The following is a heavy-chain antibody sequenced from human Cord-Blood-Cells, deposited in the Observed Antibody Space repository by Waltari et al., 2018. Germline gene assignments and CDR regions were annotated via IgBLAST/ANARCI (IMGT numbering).Heavy chain of an antibody. CDR3: ASSGAGNWYFDL. D-gene: IGHD7-27*01. Sequence: QVQLQQWGAGLLKPSETLSLTCAVYGGSFSGYYWSWIRQPPGKGLEWIGEINHSGSTTYNPSLKSRVTISVDTSKNQFSLKLSSVTAADTAVYYCASSGAGNWYFDLWGRGTLVTVSS. CDR2: INHSGST. V-gene: IGHV4-34*01. CDR1: GGSFSGYY. J-gene: IGHJ2*01.